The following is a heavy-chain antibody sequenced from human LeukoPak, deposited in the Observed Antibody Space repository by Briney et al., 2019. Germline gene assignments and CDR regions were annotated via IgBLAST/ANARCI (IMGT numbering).Heavy chain of an antibody. CDR1: VGSLIGYF. Sequence: SGALSDTCVGYVGSLIGYFWSSMRPPPGKGVAGIGEIYHIGSTNYKLFLKSGVTISVDTSKNQFSLKLSSVTAADTAVHYCARAVLGVRFLEWLPSRYYGMDVWGQGTTVTVSS. J-gene: IGHJ6*02. CDR3: ARAVLGVRFLEWLPSRYYGMDV. D-gene: IGHD3-3*01. CDR2: IYHIGST. V-gene: IGHV4-34*01.